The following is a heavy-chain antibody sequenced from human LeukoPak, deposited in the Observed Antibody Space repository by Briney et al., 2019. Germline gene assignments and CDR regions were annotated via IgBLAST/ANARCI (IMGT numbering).Heavy chain of an antibody. D-gene: IGHD6-25*01. J-gene: IGHJ6*03. CDR2: INGDGSDP. V-gene: IGHV3-74*01. CDR1: GFTFSTYA. Sequence: GGSLRLSCAASGFTFSTYAMSWVRQVPGKGLEWVSRINGDGSDPSYADFVKGRFTISRENAKNSLYLQMNSLRAGDTAVYYCARDRGRYYMDVWGKGTTVTISS. CDR3: ARDRGRYYMDV.